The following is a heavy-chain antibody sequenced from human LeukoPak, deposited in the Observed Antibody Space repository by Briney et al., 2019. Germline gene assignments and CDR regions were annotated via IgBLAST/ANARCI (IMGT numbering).Heavy chain of an antibody. D-gene: IGHD3-10*01. Sequence: SETLSLTCAVYGGSFSGYYWSWIRQPPGKGLEWIGEINHSGSTNYNPSLKNRVTISVDTSKNQFSLKLSSVTAADTAVYYCARGPQRITMVRGVIKSVGAYYFDYWGQGTLVTVSS. CDR3: ARGPQRITMVRGVIKSVGAYYFDY. CDR2: INHSGST. V-gene: IGHV4-34*01. CDR1: GGSFSGYY. J-gene: IGHJ4*02.